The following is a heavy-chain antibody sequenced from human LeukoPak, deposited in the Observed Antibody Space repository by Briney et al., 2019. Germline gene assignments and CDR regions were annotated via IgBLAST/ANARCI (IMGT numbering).Heavy chain of an antibody. CDR3: ARDGILGSHDY. CDR2: INSDGSST. V-gene: IGHV3-74*01. D-gene: IGHD3-3*02. J-gene: IGHJ4*02. Sequence: GGSLRLSCAASGFTFSSCWMHWVRQAPGKGLVWVSRINSDGSSTSYADSVKGRFTISRDNAKNTLSLQMNSLRAEDTAVYYCARDGILGSHDYWGQGTLVTASS. CDR1: GFTFSSCW.